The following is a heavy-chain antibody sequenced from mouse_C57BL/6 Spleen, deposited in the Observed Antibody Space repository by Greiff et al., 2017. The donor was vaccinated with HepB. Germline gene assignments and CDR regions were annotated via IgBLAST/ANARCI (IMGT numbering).Heavy chain of an antibody. V-gene: IGHV1-54*01. CDR2: INPGSGGT. J-gene: IGHJ2*01. CDR1: GYAFTNYL. CDR3: ARAGSSTTVVATDY. D-gene: IGHD1-1*01. Sequence: QVQLQQSGAELVRPGTSVKVSCKASGYAFTNYLIEWVKQRPGQGLEWIGVINPGSGGTNYNEKFKGKATLTADKSSSTAYMQLSSLTSEDSAVYLCARAGSSTTVVATDYWGQGTTLTVSS.